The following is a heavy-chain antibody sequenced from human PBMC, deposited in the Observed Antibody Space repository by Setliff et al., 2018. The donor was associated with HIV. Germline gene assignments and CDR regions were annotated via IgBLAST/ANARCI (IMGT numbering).Heavy chain of an antibody. CDR1: GASLSGYY. CDR3: ARGSDYIWGNYRFPFDY. J-gene: IGHJ4*02. CDR2: INHRGST. V-gene: IGHV4-34*01. Sequence: NPSETLSLTCAVYGASLSGYYWSWIRQPPGKGLEWIGEINHRGSTNYNPSLKSRVTISVDTSKNQFSLKVTSVTAADTAVYYCARGSDYIWGNYRFPFDYWGQGTLVTV. D-gene: IGHD3-16*02.